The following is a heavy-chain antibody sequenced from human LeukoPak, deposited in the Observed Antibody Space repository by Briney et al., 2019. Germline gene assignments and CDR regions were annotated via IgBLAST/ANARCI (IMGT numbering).Heavy chain of an antibody. D-gene: IGHD1-7*01. J-gene: IGHJ4*02. CDR3: ARVPYNWNYDY. CDR2: ISYDGSNK. CDR1: GFTFSSYA. V-gene: IGHV3-30-3*01. Sequence: GGSLRLSCAASGFTFSSYAMHWVRQAPGEGLEWVSVISYDGSNKYYADSVKGRFTISRDNSKNTLYLQMNSLRAEDTAVYYCARVPYNWNYDYWGQGTLVTVSS.